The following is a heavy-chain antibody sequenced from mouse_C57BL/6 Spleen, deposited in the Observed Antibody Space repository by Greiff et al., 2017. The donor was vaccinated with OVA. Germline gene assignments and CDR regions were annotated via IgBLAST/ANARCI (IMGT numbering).Heavy chain of an antibody. CDR2: ISYDGSN. V-gene: IGHV3-6*01. CDR3: APQTAQATYAMDY. D-gene: IGHD3-2*02. J-gene: IGHJ4*01. CDR1: GYSITSGYY. Sequence: EVKLVESGPGLVKPSQSLSLTCSVTGYSITSGYYWNWIRQFPGNKLEWMGYISYDGSNNYNPSLKNRISITRDTSKNQFFLKLNSVTTEDTATYYCAPQTAQATYAMDYWGQGTSVTVSS.